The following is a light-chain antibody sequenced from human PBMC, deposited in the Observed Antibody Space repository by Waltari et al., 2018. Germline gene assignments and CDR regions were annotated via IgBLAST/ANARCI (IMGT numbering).Light chain of an antibody. CDR2: KAP. Sequence: IQMIQFPSTVSASVGDRVTFICRASQDISTWLAWYQQEPERAPKLLFYKAPKVSTLEGGVPPRFSGSGSETEFTLTISSLQPDDFATYYCQQFDTYPWAFGQGTKVGIK. J-gene: IGKJ1*01. CDR3: QQFDTYPWA. V-gene: IGKV1-5*03. CDR1: QDISTW.